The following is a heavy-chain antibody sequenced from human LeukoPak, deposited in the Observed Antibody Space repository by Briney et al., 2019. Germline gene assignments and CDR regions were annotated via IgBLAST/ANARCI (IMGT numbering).Heavy chain of an antibody. V-gene: IGHV4-59*01. CDR2: IYYTGST. Sequence: PSETLSLTCTVSGGSISTYYWTWIRQPPGKGLEWIGYIYYTGSTNYNPSLKSRVTISVDTSKNQFSLKLSSLTAADTAVYYCASAYYDSSAPVYWGQGTLVTVSS. J-gene: IGHJ4*02. CDR1: GGSISTYY. D-gene: IGHD3-22*01. CDR3: ASAYYDSSAPVY.